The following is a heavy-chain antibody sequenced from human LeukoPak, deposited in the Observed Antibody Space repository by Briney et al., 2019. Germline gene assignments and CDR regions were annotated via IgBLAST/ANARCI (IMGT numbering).Heavy chain of an antibody. D-gene: IGHD2-15*01. J-gene: IGHJ4*02. CDR2: IWYDGSNK. Sequence: GRSLRLSCAASGFTFSSYGMHWVRQAPGKGLEWVAVIWYDGSNKYYADSVKGRFTISRDNSKNTLYLQMNSLRAEDTAVYYCARASGGHLIDYWGQGALVTVSS. CDR3: ARASGGHLIDY. V-gene: IGHV3-33*01. CDR1: GFTFSSYG.